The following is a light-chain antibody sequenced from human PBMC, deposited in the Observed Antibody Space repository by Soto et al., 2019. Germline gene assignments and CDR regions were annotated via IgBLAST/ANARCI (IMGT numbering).Light chain of an antibody. Sequence: EIVLTQSPGTLSLSPGERATLSCRASQSISSTYLAWYQQGRGQAPRLLIYGASSRATGIPDRFSGSGSGTDFTLTISRLEPEDFALYYCQQYGGSLTFGGGTKVDIK. V-gene: IGKV3-20*01. CDR1: QSISSTY. CDR2: GAS. J-gene: IGKJ4*01. CDR3: QQYGGSLT.